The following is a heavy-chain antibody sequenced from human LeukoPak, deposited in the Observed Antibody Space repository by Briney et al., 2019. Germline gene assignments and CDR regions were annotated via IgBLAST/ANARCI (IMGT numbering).Heavy chain of an antibody. V-gene: IGHV4-59*11. J-gene: IGHJ6*03. D-gene: IGHD6-13*01. Sequence: SETLSLTCTVSGGSISSHYWSWIRQPPGKGLEWIGYIYYSGSTNYNPSLKSRVTISVDTSKNRFSLKLSSVTAADTAVYYCARGIAAAGYYYYYYMDVWGKGTTVTVSS. CDR2: IYYSGST. CDR3: ARGIAAAGYYYYYYMDV. CDR1: GGSISSHY.